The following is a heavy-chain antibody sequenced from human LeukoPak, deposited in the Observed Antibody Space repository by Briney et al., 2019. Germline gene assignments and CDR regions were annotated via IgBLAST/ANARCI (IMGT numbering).Heavy chain of an antibody. CDR1: GFTFSSYG. Sequence: GGTLRLSCAASGFTFSSYGMTWVRQSPGKGLEWVSAISGSGGSTYYADSVKGRFTISRDNSKNTLYLQVNSLRAEDTAVYYCAKRSTDYWGQGTLVTVSS. CDR3: AKRSTDY. CDR2: ISGSGGST. J-gene: IGHJ4*02. V-gene: IGHV3-23*01.